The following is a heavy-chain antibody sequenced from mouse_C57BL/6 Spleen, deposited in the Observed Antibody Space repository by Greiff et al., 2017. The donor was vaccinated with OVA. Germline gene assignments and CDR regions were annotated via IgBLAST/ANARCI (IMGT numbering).Heavy chain of an antibody. CDR3: ARAVLVHASAISSYYFDY. J-gene: IGHJ2*01. CDR2: IYPGDGDT. CDR1: GYAFSSSW. Sequence: VKLVESGPELVKPGASVKISCKASGYAFSSSWMNWVEQRPGKGLEWIGRIYPGDGDTNYNGKFKGKATLTGDKSSSTAYMQISSLTSQHSAVYFWARAVLVHASAISSYYFDYWGQGTTLTVSS. D-gene: IGHD1-1*01. V-gene: IGHV1-82*01.